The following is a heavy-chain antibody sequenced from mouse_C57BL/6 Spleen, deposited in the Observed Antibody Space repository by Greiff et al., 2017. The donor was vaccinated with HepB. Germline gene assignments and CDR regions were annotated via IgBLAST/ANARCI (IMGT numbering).Heavy chain of an antibody. CDR3: TGEEAWFAY. V-gene: IGHV1-5*01. Sequence: EVQLQQSGTVLARPGASVKMSCKTSGYTFTSYWMHWVKQRPGQGLEWIGAIYPGNSDTSYNQKFKGMAKLTAVTSASTAYMELSSLTKEDSAVYYCTGEEAWFAYWGQGTLVTVSA. CDR1: GYTFTSYW. CDR2: IYPGNSDT. J-gene: IGHJ3*01.